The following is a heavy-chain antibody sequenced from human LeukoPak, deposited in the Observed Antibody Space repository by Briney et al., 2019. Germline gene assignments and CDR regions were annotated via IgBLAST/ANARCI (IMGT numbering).Heavy chain of an antibody. V-gene: IGHV3-21*04. Sequence: KPGGSLRLSCAASGFSFSTYTMNWVRQAPGKGLEWVSSISAASYYIYYADSVKGRFAISRDDAKNSLFLQMNSLRVEDTAVYYCARGWELDPWGQGTLVTVSS. J-gene: IGHJ5*02. CDR3: ARGWELDP. D-gene: IGHD1-26*01. CDR2: ISAASYYI. CDR1: GFSFSTYT.